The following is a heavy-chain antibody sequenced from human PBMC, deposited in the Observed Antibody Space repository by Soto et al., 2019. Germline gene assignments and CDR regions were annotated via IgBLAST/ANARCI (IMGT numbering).Heavy chain of an antibody. CDR3: AREGGRHCSPSRCYNAFDI. J-gene: IGHJ3*02. Sequence: EVQLVESGGGLVQPGGSLRLSCASSGFPFSAFSMNWVRQAPGKGLEWVAYISSSGSTIYYADSVKGRFTISRDNAKPSLYLQMDSLRDEDTAVYYCAREGGRHCSPSRCYNAFDIWGQGTTVTVSS. CDR1: GFPFSAFS. V-gene: IGHV3-48*02. D-gene: IGHD2-15*01. CDR2: ISSSGSTI.